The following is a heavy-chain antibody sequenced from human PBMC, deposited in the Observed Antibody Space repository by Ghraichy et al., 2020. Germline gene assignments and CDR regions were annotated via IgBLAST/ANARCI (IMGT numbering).Heavy chain of an antibody. J-gene: IGHJ4*02. V-gene: IGHV4-34*01. Sequence: LSCAVYGGSFSGYYWSWIRQPPGKGLEWIGEINHSGSTNYNPSLKSRVTISVDTSKNQFSLKLSSVTAADTAVYYCARVYSSGWYPFDYWGQGTLVTVSS. CDR2: INHSGST. CDR1: GGSFSGYY. CDR3: ARVYSSGWYPFDY. D-gene: IGHD6-19*01.